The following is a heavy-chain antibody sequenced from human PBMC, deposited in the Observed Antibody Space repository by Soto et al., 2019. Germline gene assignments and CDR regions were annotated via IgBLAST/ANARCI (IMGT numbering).Heavy chain of an antibody. V-gene: IGHV3-21*01. CDR1: GFTFSSYS. J-gene: IGHJ4*02. Sequence: EVQLVESGGGLVKPGGSLRLSCAASGFTFSSYSMNWVRQAPGKGLEWVSSISSSSSYIYYADSVKGRFTISRDNAKNLLYLQMNSLRAEDTAVYYCAREGPGGAGIAAAGPRAFDYWGQGTLVTVSS. CDR3: AREGPGGAGIAAAGPRAFDY. D-gene: IGHD6-13*01. CDR2: ISSSSSYI.